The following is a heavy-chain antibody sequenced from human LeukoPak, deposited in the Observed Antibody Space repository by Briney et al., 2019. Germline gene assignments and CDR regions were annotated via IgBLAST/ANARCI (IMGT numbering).Heavy chain of an antibody. D-gene: IGHD2-2*01. CDR2: IIPIFGIA. V-gene: IGHV1-69*04. Sequence: SVKVSCKASGGTFSSYAISWVRQAPGQGLEWMGRIIPIFGIANYAQKFQGRVTITADKSTSTAYMELSSLRSEDTAVYYCARGYCSSTSCYPPRGWGQGTLVTVSS. CDR3: ARGYCSSTSCYPPRG. CDR1: GGTFSSYA. J-gene: IGHJ4*02.